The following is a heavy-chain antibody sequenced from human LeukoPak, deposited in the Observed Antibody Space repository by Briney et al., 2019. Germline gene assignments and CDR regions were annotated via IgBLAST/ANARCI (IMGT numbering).Heavy chain of an antibody. J-gene: IGHJ4*02. CDR1: GFTFSSYS. CDR2: ISSSSSYI. D-gene: IGHD6-19*01. Sequence: GGSLRLSCAASGFTFSSYSMNWVRQAPGKGLEWVSSISSSSSYIYYADSVKGRFTISRDNAKNSLYLQMNSLRAEDTAVYYCARDRGNSGLRVPNDYWGQGTLVTVSS. CDR3: ARDRGNSGLRVPNDY. V-gene: IGHV3-21*01.